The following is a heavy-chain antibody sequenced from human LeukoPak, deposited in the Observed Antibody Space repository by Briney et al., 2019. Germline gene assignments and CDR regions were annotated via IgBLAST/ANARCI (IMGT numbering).Heavy chain of an antibody. J-gene: IGHJ3*02. D-gene: IGHD1-26*01. CDR3: ARLRGSYGGDAFDI. CDR2: TSYSGSA. Sequence: SETLSLTCTVSGGSISSSSYYWGWIRQPPGKGLEWIGTTSYSGSAYYNPSLKSRVTMPVDTSKNQFSLKLSSVTAADTAVYYCARLRGSYGGDAFDIWGQGTVVTVSP. V-gene: IGHV4-39*01. CDR1: GGSISSSSYY.